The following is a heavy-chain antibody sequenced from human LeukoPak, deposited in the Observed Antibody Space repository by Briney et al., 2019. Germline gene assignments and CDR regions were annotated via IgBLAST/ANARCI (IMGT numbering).Heavy chain of an antibody. CDR1: GYTFTSYY. Sequence: GASVKVSCKASGYTFTSYYIHWVRQAPGQGLEWMGIINPSGGSTSYAQKFQGRVTMTRDMSTSTVYMELSSLRSEDTAVYYCSRGNYYGDSIDYWGQGTLVTVSS. D-gene: IGHD4-17*01. CDR2: INPSGGST. J-gene: IGHJ4*02. V-gene: IGHV1-46*03. CDR3: SRGNYYGDSIDY.